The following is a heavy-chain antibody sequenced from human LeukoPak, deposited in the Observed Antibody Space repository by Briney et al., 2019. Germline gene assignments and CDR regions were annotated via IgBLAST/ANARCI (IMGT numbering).Heavy chain of an antibody. CDR3: ARGGDYDYSGFIDY. Sequence: GGSLRLSCAASGFSFSSYGMHWVRQAPGEGLEWVAVIWYDGSNKYYADSVKGRFTISRDNSKNTLYLQMNSLRAEDTAVYYCARGGDYDYSGFIDYWGQGTLVTVSS. CDR2: IWYDGSNK. CDR1: GFSFSSYG. J-gene: IGHJ4*02. D-gene: IGHD4-11*01. V-gene: IGHV3-33*08.